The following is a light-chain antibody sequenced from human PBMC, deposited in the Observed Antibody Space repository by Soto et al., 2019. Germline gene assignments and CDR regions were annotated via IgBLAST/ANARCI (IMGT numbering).Light chain of an antibody. CDR1: QSVGSVY. Sequence: EIVLTQSPGTLSLSPGERATLSCRASQSVGSVYLAWYQQKPGQAPRLLIYGTSNTATGVPNRFSGSGAGTDFTLTISRLEPEDFAVYYCQQYDTYPLTFGGGTKVDIK. J-gene: IGKJ4*02. V-gene: IGKV3-20*01. CDR2: GTS. CDR3: QQYDTYPLT.